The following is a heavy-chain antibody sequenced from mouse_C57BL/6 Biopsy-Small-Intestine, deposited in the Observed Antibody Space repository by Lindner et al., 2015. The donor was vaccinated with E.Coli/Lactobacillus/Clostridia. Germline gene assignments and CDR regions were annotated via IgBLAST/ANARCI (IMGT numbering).Heavy chain of an antibody. J-gene: IGHJ2*01. D-gene: IGHD1-1*01. V-gene: IGHV14-2*01. CDR3: APNSYGSSPVPFDY. CDR2: IDPEDGET. Sequence: VQLQESGAELVKPGASVKLSCTASAFNIKDYYMHWVKQRTEQGLEWIGRIDPEDGETKYAPQFQGKATITADTSSNTAYLQLSSLTSEDTAVYYCAPNSYGSSPVPFDYWGPRHHSHSLL. CDR1: AFNIKDYY.